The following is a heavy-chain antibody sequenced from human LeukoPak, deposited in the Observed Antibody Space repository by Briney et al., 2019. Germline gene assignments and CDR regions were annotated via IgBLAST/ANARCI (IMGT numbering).Heavy chain of an antibody. CDR2: ISFDGRNR. Sequence: GGSLRLSCAVSGFTFSNYGMHWVRQVPGKGLALVAVISFDGRNRHYADSVKGRFTISRDNSKATLFLQVISLRGEDAAVYLCAPGGDYTFFDYWGQGTLVTVSS. CDR3: APGGDYTFFDY. V-gene: IGHV3-30*03. J-gene: IGHJ4*02. CDR1: GFTFSNYG. D-gene: IGHD4-17*01.